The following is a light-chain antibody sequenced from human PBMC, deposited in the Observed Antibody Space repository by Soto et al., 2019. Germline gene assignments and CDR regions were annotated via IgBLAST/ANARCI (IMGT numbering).Light chain of an antibody. J-gene: IGKJ1*01. Sequence: DIQMTQSPSTLSASIGDRVTITCRASQSISSWLAWYQQKPGKAPKLLIYKASSLESGVPSRFSGSGSGTAFTLTVSSLQPDDFATYYCQQCNDYSWTFGQGTKVEIK. V-gene: IGKV1-5*03. CDR2: KAS. CDR1: QSISSW. CDR3: QQCNDYSWT.